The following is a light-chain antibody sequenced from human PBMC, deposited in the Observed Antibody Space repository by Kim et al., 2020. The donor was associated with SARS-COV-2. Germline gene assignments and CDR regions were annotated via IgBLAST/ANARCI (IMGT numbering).Light chain of an antibody. CDR3: QSYDSSNQGV. Sequence: NFMLTQSPSVSESPGETVTISCTRSSGSIASNYVQWYQQRPGSAPNTVIYEDNQRPSGVPARFSGSIDSSSNSASLTISGLRTEDEADYYCQSYDSSNQGVFGGGTQLTVL. CDR2: EDN. CDR1: SGSIASNY. V-gene: IGLV6-57*03. J-gene: IGLJ3*02.